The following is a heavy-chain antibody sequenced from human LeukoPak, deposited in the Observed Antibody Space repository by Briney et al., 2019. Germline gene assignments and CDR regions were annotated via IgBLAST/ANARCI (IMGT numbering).Heavy chain of an antibody. D-gene: IGHD2-15*01. Sequence: AGGSLRLSCAASGFTFSSYAMSWVRQAPGKGLEWVSAISGSSGSTYYADSVKGRFTISRDNSKNTLYLQMNSLRAEDTAVYYCAKGKGSEAAHFDYWGQGTLVTVSS. CDR3: AKGKGSEAAHFDY. V-gene: IGHV3-23*01. CDR1: GFTFSSYA. J-gene: IGHJ4*02. CDR2: ISGSSGST.